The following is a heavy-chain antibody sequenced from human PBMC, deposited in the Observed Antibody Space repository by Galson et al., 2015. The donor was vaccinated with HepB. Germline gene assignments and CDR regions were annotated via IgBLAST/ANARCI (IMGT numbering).Heavy chain of an antibody. CDR1: GFTFSSYS. CDR3: AREFRSEWLANNWFDP. Sequence: SLRLSCAASGFTFSSYSMNWVRQAPGKGLEWVSSISSSSNYTYYADSVKGRFTISRDNAKNSLYLQMNSLRAEDTAVYYCAREFRSEWLANNWFDPWGQGTLVTVSS. D-gene: IGHD6-19*01. CDR2: ISSSSNYT. V-gene: IGHV3-21*01. J-gene: IGHJ5*02.